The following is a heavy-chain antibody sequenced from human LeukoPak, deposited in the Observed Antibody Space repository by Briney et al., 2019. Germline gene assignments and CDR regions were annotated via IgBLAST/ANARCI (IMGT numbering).Heavy chain of an antibody. CDR2: ISGSGGST. CDR3: AKDQWTGDSSGYYYGYYFDY. J-gene: IGHJ4*02. D-gene: IGHD3-22*01. CDR1: GFTFSSYA. V-gene: IGHV3-23*01. Sequence: GGSLRLSCAASGFTFSSYAMSWVRQAPGKGLEWVSAISGSGGSTYYADSVKGRFTISRDNSKNTLYLQMNSLRAEDTAVYYCAKDQWTGDSSGYYYGYYFDYWGQGTLVTVSS.